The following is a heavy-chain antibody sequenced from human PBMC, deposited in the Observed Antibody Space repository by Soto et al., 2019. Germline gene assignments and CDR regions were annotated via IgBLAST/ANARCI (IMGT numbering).Heavy chain of an antibody. Sequence: PSETLSLTCTVSGGSISSSSYYWGWIRQPPGKGLEWIGSIYYSGSTYYNPSLKSRVTISVDTSKNQFSLKLSSVTAADTAVYYCARLVSSSYGYRYYGMDVWGQGTTVTVSS. CDR3: ARLVSSSYGYRYYGMDV. D-gene: IGHD5-18*01. J-gene: IGHJ6*02. V-gene: IGHV4-39*01. CDR1: GGSISSSSYY. CDR2: IYYSGST.